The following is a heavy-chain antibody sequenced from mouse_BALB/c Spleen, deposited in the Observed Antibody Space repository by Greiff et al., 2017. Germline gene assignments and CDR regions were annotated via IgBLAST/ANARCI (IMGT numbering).Heavy chain of an antibody. CDR2: ISYSGST. Sequence: EVKLQESGPGLVKPSQSLSLTCTVTGYSITSDYAWNWIRQFPGNKLEWMGYISYSGSTSYNPSLKSRISITRDTSKNQFFLQLNSVTTEDTATYYCARCYYGTGFDVWGAGTTVTVSS. CDR1: GYSITSDYA. J-gene: IGHJ1*01. CDR3: ARCYYGTGFDV. D-gene: IGHD1-1*01. V-gene: IGHV3-2*02.